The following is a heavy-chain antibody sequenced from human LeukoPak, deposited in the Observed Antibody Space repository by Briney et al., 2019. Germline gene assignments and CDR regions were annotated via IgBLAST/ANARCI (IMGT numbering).Heavy chain of an antibody. Sequence: SVKVSCKASGGTFSSYAISWVRQAPGQGLEWMGRIIPIFGIANYAQKFQGRVTITADKSTSTAYMELSSLRSEDTAVYYCAGGIAVAGIDYWGQGTPVTVSS. J-gene: IGHJ4*02. CDR1: GGTFSSYA. CDR2: IIPIFGIA. D-gene: IGHD6-19*01. V-gene: IGHV1-69*04. CDR3: AGGIAVAGIDY.